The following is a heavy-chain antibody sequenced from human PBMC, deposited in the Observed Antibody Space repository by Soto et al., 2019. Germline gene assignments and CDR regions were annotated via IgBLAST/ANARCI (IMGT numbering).Heavy chain of an antibody. CDR2: IKNDGTT. J-gene: IGHJ4*02. Sequence: GGSLRLSCAASGFTFFTAWMNWVRQAPGKGLEWVGRIKNDGTTDYIAPVKGRFTISRDDSRNMVYLQMSRLKTEDTAVYYCAADTPGFGQGEFEYWGQGAQVTVSS. CDR1: GFTFFTAW. D-gene: IGHD2-15*01. CDR3: AADTPGFGQGEFEY. V-gene: IGHV3-15*01.